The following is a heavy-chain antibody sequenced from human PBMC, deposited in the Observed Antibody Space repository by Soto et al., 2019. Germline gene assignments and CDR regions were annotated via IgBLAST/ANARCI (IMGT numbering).Heavy chain of an antibody. CDR2: ITGSGSDK. Sequence: PGGSLRLSCAASGFTFYNYAMGWVRQAPGKGLEWVSAITGSGSDKFYRDYVKGRFTISRDNSKNTLYLQINSLRYEDTAVYYCARGEREHIAVWIGVRTGEYGVDVWGQGHTVTVSS. J-gene: IGHJ6*02. CDR1: GFTFYNYA. CDR3: ARGEREHIAVWIGVRTGEYGVDV. D-gene: IGHD2-15*01. V-gene: IGHV3-23*01.